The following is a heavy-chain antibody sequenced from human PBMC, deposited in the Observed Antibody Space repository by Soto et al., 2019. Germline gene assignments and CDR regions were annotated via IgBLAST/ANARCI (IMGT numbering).Heavy chain of an antibody. Sequence: SHTLSITDDISGDNVSRNSATWNLIRQSPSRGLEWLGRTYYRSRWYSDYAPSVKSRITVNPDTPQNQFSLQLNSVTPEDTAIYYCARDPPGFHSAVDCWGQGTLVTVSS. CDR2: TYYRSRWYS. D-gene: IGHD4-4*01. J-gene: IGHJ4*02. V-gene: IGHV6-1*01. CDR1: GDNVSRNSAT. CDR3: ARDPPGFHSAVDC.